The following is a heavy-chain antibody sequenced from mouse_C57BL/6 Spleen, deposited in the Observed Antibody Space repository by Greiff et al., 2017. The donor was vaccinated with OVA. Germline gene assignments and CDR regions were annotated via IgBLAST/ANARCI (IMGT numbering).Heavy chain of an antibody. CDR2: ISYDGSN. Sequence: EVKLEESGPGLVKPSQSLSLTCSVTGYSITSGYYWNWIRQFPGNKLEWMGYISYDGSNNYNPSLKNRISITRDTSKNQFFLKLNSVTTEDTATYYCAREGMIRWYFDVWGTGTTVTVSS. V-gene: IGHV3-6*01. J-gene: IGHJ1*03. D-gene: IGHD2-4*01. CDR3: AREGMIRWYFDV. CDR1: GYSITSGYY.